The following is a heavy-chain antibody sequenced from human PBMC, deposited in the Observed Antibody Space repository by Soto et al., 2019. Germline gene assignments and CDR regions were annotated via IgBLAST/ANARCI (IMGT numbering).Heavy chain of an antibody. J-gene: IGHJ2*01. CDR1: GGSISSGYYY. Sequence: SETLSLTCSVSGGSISSGYYYWSWIRQPPGKGLEWIGNIYYSGNTYYNPSLKSRLIISIDTSKNQFSLKLNFVTAADTATYYCARMSYFYDKWYFDLWGRGTLVTVSS. D-gene: IGHD3-22*01. CDR2: IYYSGNT. V-gene: IGHV4-30-4*01. CDR3: ARMSYFYDKWYFDL.